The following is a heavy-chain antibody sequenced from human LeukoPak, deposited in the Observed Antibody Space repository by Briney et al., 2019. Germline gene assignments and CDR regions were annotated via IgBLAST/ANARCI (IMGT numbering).Heavy chain of an antibody. CDR1: GFIFSSYE. CDR3: ARDHHPYESSGYYYLNWFDP. CDR2: ISSGGTTI. J-gene: IGHJ5*02. D-gene: IGHD3-22*01. Sequence: PGGSLRLSCAASGFIFSSYEMNWVRQAPGKGLEWVSYISSGGTTIYYADSVKGRFTISRDNAKNSLYLQMNSLRAEDTAVYYCARDHHPYESSGYYYLNWFDPWGQGTLVTVSS. V-gene: IGHV3-48*03.